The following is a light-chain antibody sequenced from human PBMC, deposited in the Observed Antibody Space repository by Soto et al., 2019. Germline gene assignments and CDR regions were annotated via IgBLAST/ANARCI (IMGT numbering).Light chain of an antibody. J-gene: IGKJ3*01. CDR1: QGISNY. Sequence: DIQLTQSRSPLSASVGDRVTITCRASQGISNYLAWYQQKPGKVPKLLIYDASTLQSGVPSRFSGSGSGTDFTLTISSLQPEDVATYYCQQYNSAPLTFGPGNKVDIK. V-gene: IGKV1-27*01. CDR2: DAS. CDR3: QQYNSAPLT.